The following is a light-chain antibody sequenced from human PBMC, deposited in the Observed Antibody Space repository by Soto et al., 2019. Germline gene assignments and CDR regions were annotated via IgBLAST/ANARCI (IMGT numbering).Light chain of an antibody. CDR1: SSDVGTYNY. J-gene: IGLJ1*01. Sequence: QSALTQPRSVSGPPGQSVSISCSGTSSDVGTYNYVSWYQQHPGKAPKLMIYDVSKRPSGVPDRFSGSKSGNTASLTISGLQAEDEADYYCSAHSPGGTLQIFGRGTKLTVL. V-gene: IGLV2-11*01. CDR2: DVS. CDR3: SAHSPGGTLQI.